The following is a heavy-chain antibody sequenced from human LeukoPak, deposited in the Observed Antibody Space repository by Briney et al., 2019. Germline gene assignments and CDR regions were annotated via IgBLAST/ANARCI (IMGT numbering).Heavy chain of an antibody. Sequence: GGSLRLSCAASGFTFSSYAMSWVRQAPGKGLEWVSANSGSGGSTYYADSVKGRFTISRDNAKNTLYLQMNSLRAEDTAVYYCATHSPVYYYGSGSYYYFDYWGQGTLVTVSS. CDR1: GFTFSSYA. CDR3: ATHSPVYYYGSGSYYYFDY. CDR2: NSGSGGST. J-gene: IGHJ4*02. D-gene: IGHD3-10*01. V-gene: IGHV3-23*01.